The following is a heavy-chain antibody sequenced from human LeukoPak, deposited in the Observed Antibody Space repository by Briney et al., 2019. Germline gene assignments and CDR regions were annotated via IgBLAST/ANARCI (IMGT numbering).Heavy chain of an antibody. D-gene: IGHD1-26*01. Sequence: ASVKVSCKASGYTFTSYGISWVRQPPGQGLEWMGWICTYNGNTNYAQTLQGRVTMTTETSTSTAYMELRSLRSDETAVYYCARGARYRITRRPFDYWGQGTLVTVSS. CDR3: ARGARYRITRRPFDY. J-gene: IGHJ4*02. CDR2: ICTYNGNT. V-gene: IGHV1-18*01. CDR1: GYTFTSYG.